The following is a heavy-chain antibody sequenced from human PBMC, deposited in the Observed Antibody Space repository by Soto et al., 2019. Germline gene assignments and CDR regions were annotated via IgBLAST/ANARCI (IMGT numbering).Heavy chain of an antibody. Sequence: EVQLVESGGGLVQPGGSLRLSCAASGFPFSSYWMHWVRQAPGKGLVWVSRINSDGSSTSYEDTVKGRVTISRDNAKNTLYLQMNSLRAEDTTVYYCARDWAIAYSGFYPWGQGTLVTVSS. D-gene: IGHD5-18*01. CDR3: ARDWAIAYSGFYP. CDR1: GFPFSSYW. J-gene: IGHJ5*02. V-gene: IGHV3-74*01. CDR2: INSDGSST.